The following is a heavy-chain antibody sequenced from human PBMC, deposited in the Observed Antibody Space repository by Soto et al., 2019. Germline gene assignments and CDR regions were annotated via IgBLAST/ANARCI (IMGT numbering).Heavy chain of an antibody. CDR3: AVFCSGGSCYSLSRAVAGTSDY. Sequence: EASVKVSCKASGYTFTSYDINWVRQATGQGLEWMGWMNPNSGNTGYAQKFQGRVTMTRNTSISTAYMELSSLRSEDTAVYYCAVFCSGGSCYSLSRAVAGTSDYWGQGPLVTVPS. CDR1: GYTFTSYD. V-gene: IGHV1-8*01. CDR2: MNPNSGNT. J-gene: IGHJ4*02. D-gene: IGHD2-15*01.